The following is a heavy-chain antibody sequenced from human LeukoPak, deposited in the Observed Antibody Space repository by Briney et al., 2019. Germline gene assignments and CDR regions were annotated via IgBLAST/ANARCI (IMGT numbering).Heavy chain of an antibody. D-gene: IGHD3-10*01. CDR3: ARDPAGSYLYYYYYYMDV. CDR1: GFIFSSYW. CDR2: INSDGSST. J-gene: IGHJ6*03. Sequence: PGGSLRLSCAASGFIFSSYWMHWVRQAPGKGLVWVSRINSDGSSTSYADSVKGRFTISRDNAKNTLYLQMNSLRAEDTAVYYCARDPAGSYLYYYYYYMDVWGKGTTVTVSS. V-gene: IGHV3-74*01.